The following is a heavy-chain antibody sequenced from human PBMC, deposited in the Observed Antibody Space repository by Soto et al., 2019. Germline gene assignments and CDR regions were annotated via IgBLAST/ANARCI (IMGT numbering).Heavy chain of an antibody. CDR1: GYTFTSYY. Sequence: PSVKVSCKASGYTFTSYYMHWVRQAPGQGLEWMGIINPSGGSTSYAQKFQGRVTMTRDTSTSTVYMELSSLRSEDTAVYYCAAGEVVVTAIDYWGQGTLVTVSS. CDR3: AAGEVVVTAIDY. J-gene: IGHJ4*02. D-gene: IGHD2-21*02. CDR2: INPSGGST. V-gene: IGHV1-46*01.